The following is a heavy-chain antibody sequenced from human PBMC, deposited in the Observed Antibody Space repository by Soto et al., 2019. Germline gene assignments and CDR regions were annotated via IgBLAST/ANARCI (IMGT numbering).Heavy chain of an antibody. J-gene: IGHJ4*02. D-gene: IGHD3-9*01. CDR3: ARNRDYDILTGYLPLGY. CDR2: IIPILGIA. Sequence: QVQLVQSGDEVKKPGSSVKVSCKASGGTFSSYTISWVRQAPGQGLEWMGRIIPILGIANYAQKFQGRVTITADKSTSTAYMELSSLRSEDTAVYYCARNRDYDILTGYLPLGYWGQGTLVTVSS. CDR1: GGTFSSYT. V-gene: IGHV1-69*02.